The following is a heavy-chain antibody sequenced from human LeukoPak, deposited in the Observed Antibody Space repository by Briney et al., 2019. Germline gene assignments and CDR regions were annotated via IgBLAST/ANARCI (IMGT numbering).Heavy chain of an antibody. V-gene: IGHV1-18*01. CDR1: GYTFTSYG. CDR2: ISAYNGNT. J-gene: IGHJ4*02. D-gene: IGHD2-2*01. Sequence: ASVKVSCKASGYTFTSYGISWVRQAPGQGLEWMGWISAYNGNTNYAQKLQGRVTTTTDTSTSTAYMELRSLRSDDTAVYYCARVFGGIVVVPSDYWGQGTLVTVSS. CDR3: ARVFGGIVVVPSDY.